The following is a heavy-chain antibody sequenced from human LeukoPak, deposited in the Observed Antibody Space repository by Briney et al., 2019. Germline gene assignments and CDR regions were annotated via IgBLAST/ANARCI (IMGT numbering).Heavy chain of an antibody. V-gene: IGHV4-39*01. D-gene: IGHD3-3*01. Sequence: PSETLSLTCTVSGGSISSSSYYWGWLRQPPGKGLEWIGSIYYSGSTYYNPSLKSRVTISVDTSKNQFSLKLSSVTAADTAVYYCARHQISLFAVVKSPLDYWGQGTLVTVSS. CDR1: GGSISSSSYY. J-gene: IGHJ4*02. CDR2: IYYSGST. CDR3: ARHQISLFAVVKSPLDY.